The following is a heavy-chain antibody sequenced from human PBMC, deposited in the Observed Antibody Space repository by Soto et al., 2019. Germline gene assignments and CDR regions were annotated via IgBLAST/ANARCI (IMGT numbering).Heavy chain of an antibody. Sequence: SQTLSLTCAISGDSVSSNSAAWNWIRQSPSRGLEWLGRTYYRSKWYNDYAVSVKSRITINPDTSKNQFSLQLNSVTPEDTAVYYCARDFAARNWNYGLYGMDVWGQGTTVTVSS. CDR3: ARDFAARNWNYGLYGMDV. CDR2: TYYRSKWYN. D-gene: IGHD1-7*01. V-gene: IGHV6-1*01. CDR1: GDSVSSNSAA. J-gene: IGHJ6*02.